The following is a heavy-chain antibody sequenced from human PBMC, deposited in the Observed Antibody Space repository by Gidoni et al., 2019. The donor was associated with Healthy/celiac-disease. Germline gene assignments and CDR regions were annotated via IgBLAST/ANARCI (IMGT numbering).Heavy chain of an antibody. CDR3: ARGDPYSTVGGY. CDR1: GYPFPGYY. D-gene: IGHD6-13*01. V-gene: IGHV1-2*02. Sequence: QVQLVQSGAEVKKPGASVQVSCKASGYPFPGYYLHWVRQAPGQGLEWMGWINPNSGGTEYAQKFQGRVTMTRDTYMRTAYMEVSSLKSDDTAVYYCARGDPYSTVGGYWGQGTLVTVSS. J-gene: IGHJ4*02. CDR2: INPNSGGT.